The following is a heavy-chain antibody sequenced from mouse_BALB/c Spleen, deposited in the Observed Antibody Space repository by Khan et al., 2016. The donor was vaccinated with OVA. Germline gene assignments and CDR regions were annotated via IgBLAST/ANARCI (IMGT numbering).Heavy chain of an antibody. CDR1: GFSLSDYG. Sequence: QVQLKESGPGLVAPSQNLSITCTVSGFSLSDYGVSWIRQPPGKGLEWLGVIWGGGSTYYNSALKSRLSISKDNSKSQVFLKMSSLQSDDTAMFYCAKGVWSYYYTLDYWDQGTSVTVSS. CDR2: IWGGGST. J-gene: IGHJ4*01. V-gene: IGHV2-6-5*01. CDR3: AKGVWSYYYTLDY.